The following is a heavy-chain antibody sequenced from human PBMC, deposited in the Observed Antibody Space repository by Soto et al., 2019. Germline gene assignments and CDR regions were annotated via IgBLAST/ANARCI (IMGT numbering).Heavy chain of an antibody. Sequence: LRLSFAASGFTFSSYTMNWVRQAPGKGLEWVSSISSGSSYIYYADSMKGRFTISRDNAKNSLYLQMNSLRAEDTAVYYCARGVLSDSGNCYWGRGTLVTVSS. CDR3: ARGVLSDSGNCY. V-gene: IGHV3-21*01. CDR2: ISSGSSYI. CDR1: GFTFSSYT. J-gene: IGHJ4*02. D-gene: IGHD2-15*01.